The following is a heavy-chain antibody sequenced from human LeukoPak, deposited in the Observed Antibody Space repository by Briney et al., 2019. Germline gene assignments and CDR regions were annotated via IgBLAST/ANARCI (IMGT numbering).Heavy chain of an antibody. CDR3: ARLGYYYYYYMDV. V-gene: IGHV1-2*02. J-gene: IGHJ6*03. Sequence: WASVKVSCKASGYTFTGYYMHWVRQAPGQGLEWMGWINPNSGGTNYAQKFQGRVTMTRDTSISTAYMELSRLRSDDTAVYYCARLGYYYYYYMDVWGKGTTVTVSS. CDR2: INPNSGGT. D-gene: IGHD1-26*01. CDR1: GYTFTGYY.